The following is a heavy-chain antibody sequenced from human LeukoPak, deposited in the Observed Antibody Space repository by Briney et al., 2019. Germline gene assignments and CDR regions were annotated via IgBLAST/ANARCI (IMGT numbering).Heavy chain of an antibody. CDR1: GGSISSYY. D-gene: IGHD1/OR15-1a*01. Sequence: SETLSLTCTVSGGSISSYYWRWIRQPPGKGLEWIGYIYYSGSTNYNPSLKSRVTISVDTSKNQFSLELSSVTATDTAVYYCAKVYSWNNVFDPWGQGTLVTVSS. J-gene: IGHJ5*02. V-gene: IGHV4-59*12. CDR2: IYYSGST. CDR3: AKVYSWNNVFDP.